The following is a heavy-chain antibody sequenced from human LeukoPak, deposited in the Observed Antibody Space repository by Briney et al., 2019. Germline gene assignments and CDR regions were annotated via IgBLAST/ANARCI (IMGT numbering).Heavy chain of an antibody. D-gene: IGHD6-19*01. V-gene: IGHV4-59*01. J-gene: IGHJ3*02. CDR2: IYYSGST. CDR1: GGSISSYY. Sequence: PSETLSLTCTVSGGSISSYYWSWIRQPPGKGLEWIGYIYYSGSTNYNPSLKSRVTISVDTSKNQFSLTLSSVTAADTAVYYCARTYSSGWYGDAFDIWGQGTMVTVSS. CDR3: ARTYSSGWYGDAFDI.